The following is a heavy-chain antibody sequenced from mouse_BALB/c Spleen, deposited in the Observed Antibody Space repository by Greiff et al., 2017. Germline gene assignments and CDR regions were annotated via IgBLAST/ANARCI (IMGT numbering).Heavy chain of an antibody. V-gene: IGHV1-7*01. CDR2: INPSTGYT. Sequence: QVQLQQSGAELAKPGASVKMSCKASGYTFTSYWMHWVKQRPGQGLEWIGYINPSTGYTEYNQKFKDKATLTADKSSSTAYMQLSSLTSEDSAVYYCAKDIAYYRYDTWFAYWGQGTLVTVSA. CDR3: AKDIAYYRYDTWFAY. J-gene: IGHJ3*01. CDR1: GYTFTSYW. D-gene: IGHD2-14*01.